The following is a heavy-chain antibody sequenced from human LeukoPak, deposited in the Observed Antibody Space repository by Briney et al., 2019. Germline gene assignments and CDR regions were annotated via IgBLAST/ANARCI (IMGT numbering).Heavy chain of an antibody. CDR2: IKQDGSEK. CDR3: VSGTYYTDAFDI. J-gene: IGHJ3*02. D-gene: IGHD3-10*01. V-gene: IGHV3-7*02. Sequence: GGSLRLSCAASGFTFSRYWMSWVRQAPGQGLEWVANIKQDGSEKNYVDSVKGRFTISRDNAKNSLYLQMNSLRAEDTAVSYCVSGTYYTDAFDIWGQGTMVTVSS. CDR1: GFTFSRYW.